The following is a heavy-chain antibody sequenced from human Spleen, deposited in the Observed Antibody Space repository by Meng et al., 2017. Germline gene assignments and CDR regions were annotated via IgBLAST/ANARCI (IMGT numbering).Heavy chain of an antibody. CDR1: GGSFSGYY. J-gene: IGHJ4*02. Sequence: SETLSLTCAVYGGSFSGYYWSWIRQPPGKGLEWIGEINHSGSTNYNPSLKSRVTISVDTSKNQFSLKLSSVTAADTAVYYCAGDEGHGSGSDWGQGTLVNVAS. CDR2: INHSGST. V-gene: IGHV4-34*01. CDR3: AGDEGHGSGSD. D-gene: IGHD3-10*01.